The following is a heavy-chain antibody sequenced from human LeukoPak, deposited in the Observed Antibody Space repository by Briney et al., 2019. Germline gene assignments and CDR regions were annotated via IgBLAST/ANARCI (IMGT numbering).Heavy chain of an antibody. J-gene: IGHJ4*02. CDR3: ARDTNGSGIHDY. CDR2: ICYSGST. D-gene: IGHD3-10*01. Sequence: SETLSLTCTVSGGSISSYYWSWIRQPPGKGLEWIGYICYSGSTNYNPSLKSRVTISVDTSKNQFSLKLSSVTAADTAVYYCARDTNGSGIHDYWGQGTLVTVSS. CDR1: GGSISSYY. V-gene: IGHV4-59*01.